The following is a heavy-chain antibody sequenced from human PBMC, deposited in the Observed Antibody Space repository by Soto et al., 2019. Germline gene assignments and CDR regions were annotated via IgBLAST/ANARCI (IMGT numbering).Heavy chain of an antibody. D-gene: IGHD6-6*01. CDR2: IIPIFGTA. J-gene: IGHJ6*02. CDR1: GGTFSSYA. V-gene: IGHV1-69*13. CDR3: ARGRMKYSSSGPYYYGMDV. Sequence: SVKGSCKASGGTFSSYAISWVRQAPGQGLEWMGGIIPIFGTANYAQKFQGRVTITADESTSTAYMELSSLRSEDTAVYYCARGRMKYSSSGPYYYGMDVWGQGTTVTVSS.